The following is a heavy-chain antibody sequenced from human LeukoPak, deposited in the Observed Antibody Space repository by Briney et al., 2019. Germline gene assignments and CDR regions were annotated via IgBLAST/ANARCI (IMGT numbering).Heavy chain of an antibody. CDR2: ISYDGSNK. CDR3: ARDSRSGSRPYYAFDI. D-gene: IGHD1-26*01. CDR1: GFTFSSYA. Sequence: GGSLRLSCAASGFTFSSYAMHWVRQAPGKGLEWVAVISYDGSNKYYADSVKGRFTISRDNSKNTLYLQMNSLRAEDTAVYYCARDSRSGSRPYYAFDIWGQGTMVTVSS. V-gene: IGHV3-30*04. J-gene: IGHJ3*02.